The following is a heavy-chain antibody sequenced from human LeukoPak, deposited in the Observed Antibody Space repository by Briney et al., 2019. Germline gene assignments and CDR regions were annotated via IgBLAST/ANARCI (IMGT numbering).Heavy chain of an antibody. CDR3: ARGGWVYGGKTVDY. J-gene: IGHJ4*02. Sequence: ASVKVSCKASGGTFSSYAISWVRQAPGQGLEWMGRTSGYNGNTNYAQKLQGRVTMTTDTSTSTAYMELRSLRSDDTAVYYCARGGWVYGGKTVDYWGQGTLVTVSS. CDR1: GGTFSSYA. V-gene: IGHV1-18*01. D-gene: IGHD4-23*01. CDR2: TSGYNGNT.